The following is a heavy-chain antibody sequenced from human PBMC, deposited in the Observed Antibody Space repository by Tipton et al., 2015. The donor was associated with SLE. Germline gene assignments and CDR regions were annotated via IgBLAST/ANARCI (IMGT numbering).Heavy chain of an antibody. CDR3: AREGYGGRLDY. Sequence: TLSLTCAVYGGSFSGHYWSWIRQPPGKGPEWIGEIIHSGNTNYNPSLKSRVTISIDTSKNQFSLKLSSVTAADTAIYYCAREGYGGRLDYRGQGTLVTVSS. V-gene: IGHV4-34*12. D-gene: IGHD2-15*01. CDR1: GGSFSGHY. CDR2: IIHSGNT. J-gene: IGHJ4*02.